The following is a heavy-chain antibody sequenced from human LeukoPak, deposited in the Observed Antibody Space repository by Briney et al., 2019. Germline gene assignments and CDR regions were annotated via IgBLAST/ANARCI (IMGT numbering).Heavy chain of an antibody. CDR2: IYYSGST. D-gene: IGHD6-13*01. J-gene: IGHJ6*02. Sequence: SETLSLTCTVSGGSISSYYWSWIRQPPGKGLEWIGHIYYSGSTNYNPSLKSRVTISVDTSKNQFSLKLSSVTAADTAVYYCASHSSSWPHPYYGMDVWGQGTTVTVSS. CDR1: GGSISSYY. CDR3: ASHSSSWPHPYYGMDV. V-gene: IGHV4-59*08.